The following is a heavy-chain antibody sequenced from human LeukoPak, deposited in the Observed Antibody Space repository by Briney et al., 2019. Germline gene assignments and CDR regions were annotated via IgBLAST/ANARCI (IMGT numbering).Heavy chain of an antibody. CDR3: ATQRITMIVVVTGRFDP. Sequence: GSLRLSCAASGFTVSNYYMSWVRQPPGKGLEWIGSIYYSGSTYYNPSLKSRVTISVDTSKNQFSLKLSSVTAADTAVYYCATQRITMIVVVTGRFDPWGQGTLVTVSS. J-gene: IGHJ5*02. D-gene: IGHD3-22*01. CDR2: IYYSGST. CDR1: GFTVSNYY. V-gene: IGHV4-59*05.